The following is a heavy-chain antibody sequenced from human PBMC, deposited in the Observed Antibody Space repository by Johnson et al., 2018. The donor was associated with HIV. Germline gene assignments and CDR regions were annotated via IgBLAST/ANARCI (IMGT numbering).Heavy chain of an antibody. CDR1: GFTFDDYA. D-gene: IGHD3-10*01. CDR2: ISWNSVTI. CDR3: ARGWQLHGGLDI. V-gene: IGHV3-9*01. Sequence: VQLVESGGGLVQPGRSLRLSCAASGFTFDDYAMHWVRQVPGKGLEWVSGISWNSVTIGYAASVTGRSTISRDNAKNSLYLQMNNLRSEDTALYYCARGWQLHGGLDIWGQGTMVTVSS. J-gene: IGHJ3*02.